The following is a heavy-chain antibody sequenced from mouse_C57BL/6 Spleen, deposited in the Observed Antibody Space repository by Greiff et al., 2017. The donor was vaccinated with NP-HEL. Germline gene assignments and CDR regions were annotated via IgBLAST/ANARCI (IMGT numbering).Heavy chain of an antibody. CDR1: GYSITSGYY. CDR2: ISYDGSN. V-gene: IGHV3-6*01. D-gene: IGHD1-1*01. J-gene: IGHJ2*01. Sequence: EVKLQESGPGLVKPSQSLSLTCSVTGYSITSGYYWNWIRQFPGNKLEWMGYISYDGSNNYNPSLKNRISITRDTSNNQFFLKLNSVTTEDTATYYCARRDYYGSSLDYWGQGTTLTVSS. CDR3: ARRDYYGSSLDY.